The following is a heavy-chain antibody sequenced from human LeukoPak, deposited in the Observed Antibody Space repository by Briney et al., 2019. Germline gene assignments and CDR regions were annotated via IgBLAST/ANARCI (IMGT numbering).Heavy chain of an antibody. CDR3: AREKRDAAGFMFFDS. Sequence: ASVTVSCEASVYILSRYAISWVGQAPGQGLEWMGWISASNGYINYAQKFQGRVTMTTDRSTNTAYMELSSRIPDDPAVYYCAREKRDAAGFMFFDSWGQGTVVTVSS. D-gene: IGHD5-24*01. J-gene: IGHJ4*02. V-gene: IGHV1-18*01. CDR2: ISASNGYI. CDR1: VYILSRYA.